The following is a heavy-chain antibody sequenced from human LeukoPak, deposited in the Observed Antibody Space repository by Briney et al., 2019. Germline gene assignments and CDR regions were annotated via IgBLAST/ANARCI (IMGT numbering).Heavy chain of an antibody. V-gene: IGHV4-59*01. J-gene: IGHJ4*02. CDR3: ARDRVIDSYY. CDR1: GGSIRRFY. D-gene: IGHD2-21*01. Sequence: PSETLSLTCTVSGGSIRRFYWSWIRQPPGKGLEWIGYIFYSGSTNYNPSLKSRVTISVDTSKNQFSLKLSSVTAADTAVYYCARDRVIDSYYWGQGTLVTVSP. CDR2: IFYSGST.